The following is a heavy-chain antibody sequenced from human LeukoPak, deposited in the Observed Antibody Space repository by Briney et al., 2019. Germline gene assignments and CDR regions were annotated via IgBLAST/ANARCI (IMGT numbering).Heavy chain of an antibody. D-gene: IGHD5-18*01. V-gene: IGHV1-2*02. J-gene: IGHJ3*02. CDR2: INPNSRGT. Sequence: ASVKVSCKASGYTFTDYYMHWVRQAPGQGLEWMGWINPNSRGTDSAQKFQGRFSMTRDSSISTAYMELSRLRSDDTAVYYCARRAREYSHDAFDIWGQGTMVTVSS. CDR1: GYTFTDYY. CDR3: ARRAREYSHDAFDI.